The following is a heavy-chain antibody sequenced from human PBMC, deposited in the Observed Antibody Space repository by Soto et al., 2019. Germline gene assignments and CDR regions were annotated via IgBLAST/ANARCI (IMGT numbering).Heavy chain of an antibody. V-gene: IGHV2-5*02. CDR1: GFSLTTRGVG. CDR3: AHIPNYYQYDWFDP. Sequence: QITLKESGPTLVKPTQTLTLTCTCSGFSLTTRGVGVGWIRQPPGKALECLALIYCDDDKRYSPSLQSRLSITKDTSKNHVVLTITNVDPVDTATYYCAHIPNYYQYDWFDPWGQGTLVSVSS. D-gene: IGHD3-16*01. J-gene: IGHJ5*02. CDR2: IYCDDDK.